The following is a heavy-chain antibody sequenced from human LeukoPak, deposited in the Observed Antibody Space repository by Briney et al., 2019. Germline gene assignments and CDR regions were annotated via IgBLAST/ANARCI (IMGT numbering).Heavy chain of an antibody. Sequence: PSETLSLTCTVSGGSISSGGYYWSWIRQHPGKGLEWIGYIYYSGSTYYNPSLKSRVTISVDTSKNQFSLKLSSVTAADTAVYYCARDLRFLEWIGFMDVWGKGTTVTVSS. CDR3: ARDLRFLEWIGFMDV. CDR2: IYYSGST. CDR1: GGSISSGGYY. J-gene: IGHJ6*04. V-gene: IGHV4-31*03. D-gene: IGHD3-3*01.